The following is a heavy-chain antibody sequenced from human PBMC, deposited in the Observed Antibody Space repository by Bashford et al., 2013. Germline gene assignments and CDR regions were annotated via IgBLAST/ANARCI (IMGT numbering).Heavy chain of an antibody. Sequence: VRQAPGKGLEWVSYISSSSSTIYYADSVKGRFTISRDNAKNSLYLQMNSLRAEDTAVYYCARDLGGGARWGQGTLVTVSS. CDR3: ARDLGGGAR. CDR2: ISSSSSTI. V-gene: IGHV3-48*01. J-gene: IGHJ4*02. D-gene: IGHD1-26*01.